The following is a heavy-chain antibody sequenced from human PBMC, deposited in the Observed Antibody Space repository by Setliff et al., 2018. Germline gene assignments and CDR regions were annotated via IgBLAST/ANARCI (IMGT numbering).Heavy chain of an antibody. CDR2: IYHSGST. V-gene: IGHV4-39*01. Sequence: SETLSLTCNVSGGSISSSNYYWGWIRQPPGRGLEWIGNIYHSGSTYYNPSLKTRVTISVDTSKNQFSLRLSAVTAADTAVYYCVGGVGVIAFPGHWGQGALVTVSS. CDR1: GGSISSSNYY. D-gene: IGHD2-21*01. CDR3: VGGVGVIAFPGH. J-gene: IGHJ4*02.